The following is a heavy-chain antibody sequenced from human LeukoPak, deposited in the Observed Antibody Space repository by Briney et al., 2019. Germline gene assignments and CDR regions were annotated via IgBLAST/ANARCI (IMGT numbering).Heavy chain of an antibody. J-gene: IGHJ6*02. D-gene: IGHD5-18*01. CDR3: ARARYSYGRFGYYGMGV. V-gene: IGHV1-69*04. Sequence: SVKVSCKASGGTFSSYAISWVRQAPGQGLEWMGRIIPILGIANYAQKFQGRVTITADKSTSTAYMELSSLRSEDTAVYYCARARYSYGRFGYYGMGVWGQGTTVTVSS. CDR1: GGTFSSYA. CDR2: IIPILGIA.